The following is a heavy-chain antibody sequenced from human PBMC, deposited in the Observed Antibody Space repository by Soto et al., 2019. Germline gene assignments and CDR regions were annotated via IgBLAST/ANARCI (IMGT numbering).Heavy chain of an antibody. CDR2: IYYSGST. Sequence: SEXLSLTCTXXXXSXSXXXXSWIRQPPGKGLEWIGYIYYSGSTNYNPSLKSRVTISVDTSKNQFSLKLSSVTAAHTAVYYCARDRSHAYXXQGT. V-gene: IGHV4-59*01. J-gene: IGHJ4*02. CDR1: XXSXSXXX. CDR3: ARDRSHAY.